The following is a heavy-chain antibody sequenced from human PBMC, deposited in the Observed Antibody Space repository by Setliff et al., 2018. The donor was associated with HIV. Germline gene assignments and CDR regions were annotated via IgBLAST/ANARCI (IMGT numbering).Heavy chain of an antibody. CDR1: GYTFTDYF. CDR2: ISPHNGDR. V-gene: IGHV1-2*02. D-gene: IGHD1-1*01. J-gene: IGHJ4*02. CDR3: ARQLSKSLDH. Sequence: ASVKVSCKASGYTFTDYFIHWVRQAPGQGLEWMGWISPHNGDRKIPQRFRGRVTMTRDTSISTVYMELSGLTSDDTAVYFCARQLSKSLDHWGQGTPVTVSS.